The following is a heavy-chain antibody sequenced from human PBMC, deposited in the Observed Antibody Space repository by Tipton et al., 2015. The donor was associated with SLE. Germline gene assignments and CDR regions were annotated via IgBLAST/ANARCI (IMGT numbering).Heavy chain of an antibody. CDR3: ARRSGTWGDYYYYGMDV. J-gene: IGHJ6*02. Sequence: QSGPEVKRPGASVKVSCKASGYTFTSYGISWVRQAPGQGLEWMGWISAYNGDTNYAQKFQGRVTITADESTSTAYMELSSLRSEDTAVYYCARRSGTWGDYYYYGMDVWGQGTTVTVSS. V-gene: IGHV1-18*01. CDR1: GYTFTSYG. CDR2: ISAYNGDT. D-gene: IGHD1-26*01.